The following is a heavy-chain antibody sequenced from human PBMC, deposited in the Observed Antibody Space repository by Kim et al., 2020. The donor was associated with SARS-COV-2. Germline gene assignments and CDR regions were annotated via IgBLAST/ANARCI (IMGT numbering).Heavy chain of an antibody. CDR2: IIPIFGTA. CDR3: ARGEVVVVAADYYYGMDV. Sequence: SVKVSCKASGGTFSSYAISWVRQAPGQGLEWMGGIIPIFGTANYAQKFQGRVTITADESTSTAYMELSSLRSEDTAVYYCARGEVVVVAADYYYGMDVWGQGTTVTVSS. CDR1: GGTFSSYA. D-gene: IGHD2-15*01. J-gene: IGHJ6*02. V-gene: IGHV1-69*13.